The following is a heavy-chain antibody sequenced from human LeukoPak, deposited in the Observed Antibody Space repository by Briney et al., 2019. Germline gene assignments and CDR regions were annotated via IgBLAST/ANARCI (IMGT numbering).Heavy chain of an antibody. CDR1: GYTFTSYA. CDR2: IDAGNGNT. Sequence: ASVNVSCKASGYTFTSYAMHWVRQAPGQRLEWMGWIDAGNGNTKYSQKFQGRVTITRDTSASTAYMELRSLRSDDTAVYYCARDSTVTDAFDIWGQGTMVTVSS. D-gene: IGHD4-17*01. J-gene: IGHJ3*02. CDR3: ARDSTVTDAFDI. V-gene: IGHV1-3*01.